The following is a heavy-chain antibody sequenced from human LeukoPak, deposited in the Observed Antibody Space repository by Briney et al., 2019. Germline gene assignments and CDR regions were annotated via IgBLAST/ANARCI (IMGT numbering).Heavy chain of an antibody. CDR3: ARVTVTAGLYYYYGMDV. D-gene: IGHD2-21*02. CDR1: GGSISSSSYY. J-gene: IGHJ6*02. V-gene: IGHV4-61*01. Sequence: PSETLSLTCTVSGGSISSSSYYWSWIRQPPGKGLEWIGYIYYSGSTNYNPSLKSRVTISVDTSKNQFSLKLSSVTAADTAVYYCARVTVTAGLYYYYGMDVWGQGTTVTVSS. CDR2: IYYSGST.